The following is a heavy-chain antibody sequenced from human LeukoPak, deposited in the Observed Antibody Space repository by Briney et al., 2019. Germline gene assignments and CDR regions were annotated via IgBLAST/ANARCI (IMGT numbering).Heavy chain of an antibody. Sequence: GGSLRLSCAASGFTFSSYGMHWVRQAPGKGLEWVAVISYDGSNKYYADSVKGRFTISRDNSKNTLYLQMNSLRAEDTAVYYCASLVSNLGSLDYWGQGTLVTVSS. J-gene: IGHJ4*02. CDR1: GFTFSSYG. CDR2: ISYDGSNK. D-gene: IGHD4-11*01. V-gene: IGHV3-30*03. CDR3: ASLVSNLGSLDY.